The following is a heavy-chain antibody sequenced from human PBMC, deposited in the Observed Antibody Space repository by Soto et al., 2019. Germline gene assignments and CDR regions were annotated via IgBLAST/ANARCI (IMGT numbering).Heavy chain of an antibody. CDR2: ISGSGGST. Sequence: PGGSLRLSCAGSGFIFSSYAMSWVRQAPGKGLEWVSAISGSGGSTYYADSVKGRFTISRDNAKNSLYLQMNSLRAEDTAVYYCASNVKTMIVGGMHFWGQGTTVTVS. J-gene: IGHJ6*02. D-gene: IGHD3-22*01. V-gene: IGHV3-23*01. CDR1: GFIFSSYA. CDR3: ASNVKTMIVGGMHF.